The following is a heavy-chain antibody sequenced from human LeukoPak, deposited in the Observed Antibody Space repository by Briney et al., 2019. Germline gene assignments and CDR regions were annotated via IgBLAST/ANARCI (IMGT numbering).Heavy chain of an antibody. CDR2: IIPIFGTA. CDR3: AIAQPGYSGYDYYYYYYMDV. V-gene: IGHV1-69*05. D-gene: IGHD5-12*01. J-gene: IGHJ6*03. CDR1: GGTFSSYA. Sequence: ASVKVSCKASGGTFSSYAISWVRQAPGQGLEWMGGIIPIFGTANYAQKFQGRVTITTDESTSTAYMELSSLRSEDTAVYYCAIAQPGYSGYDYYYYYYMDVWGKGTTVTVSS.